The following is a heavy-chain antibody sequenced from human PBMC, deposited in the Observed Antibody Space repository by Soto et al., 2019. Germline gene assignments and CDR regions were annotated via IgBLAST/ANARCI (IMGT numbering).Heavy chain of an antibody. CDR2: IYSGGST. Sequence: GGSLRLSCAASGFTVSSNYMSWVRQAPGKGLEWVSVIYSGGSTYYADSVKGRFTISRDNSKNTLYLQMNSLRAEDTAVYYCARSLASCWYSRARPPRTPQNLDIWGQGTMVTV. CDR3: ARSLASCWYSRARPPRTPQNLDI. CDR1: GFTVSSNY. J-gene: IGHJ3*02. D-gene: IGHD6-19*01. V-gene: IGHV3-53*01.